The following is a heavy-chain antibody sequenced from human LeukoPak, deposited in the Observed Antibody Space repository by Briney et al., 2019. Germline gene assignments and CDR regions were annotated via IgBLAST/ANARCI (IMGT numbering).Heavy chain of an antibody. D-gene: IGHD6-25*01. CDR2: IYYSGST. J-gene: IGHJ5*02. Sequence: PSETLSLTCSVSGGSITVSGASISRYYWSWIRQPPGKGLEWIGYIYYSGSTNYNPSLKSRVTISVDTSKNQFSLKLSSVTAADTAVYYCARVNLAADNWFDPWGQGTLVTVSS. CDR1: GASISRYY. V-gene: IGHV4-59*08. CDR3: ARVNLAADNWFDP.